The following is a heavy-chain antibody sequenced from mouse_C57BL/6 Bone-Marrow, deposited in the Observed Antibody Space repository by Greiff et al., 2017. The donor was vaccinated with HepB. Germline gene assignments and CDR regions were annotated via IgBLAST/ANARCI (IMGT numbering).Heavy chain of an antibody. Sequence: EVKLQESGPVLVKPGASVKMSCKASGYTFTDYYMNWVKQSHGKSLEWIGVINPYNGGTSYNQKFKGKATLTVDKSSSTAYMELNSLTSEDSAVYYCANWDYFDYWGQGTTLTVSS. CDR2: INPYNGGT. CDR3: ANWDYFDY. CDR1: GYTFTDYY. J-gene: IGHJ2*01. D-gene: IGHD4-1*01. V-gene: IGHV1-19*01.